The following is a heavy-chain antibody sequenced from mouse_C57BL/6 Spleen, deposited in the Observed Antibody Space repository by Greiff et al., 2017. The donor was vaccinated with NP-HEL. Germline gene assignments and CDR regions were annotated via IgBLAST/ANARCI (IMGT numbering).Heavy chain of an antibody. V-gene: IGHV14-2*01. CDR2: IDPEDGET. D-gene: IGHD1-1*01. J-gene: IGHJ2*01. CDR3: ARDYGSSYMNYFDY. Sequence: EVKLMESGAELVKPGASVKLSCTASGFNIKDYYMHWVKQRTEQGLEWIGRIDPEDGETKYAPKFQGKATITADTSSNTAYLQLSSLTSEDTAVYYCARDYGSSYMNYFDYWGQGTTLTVSS. CDR1: GFNIKDYY.